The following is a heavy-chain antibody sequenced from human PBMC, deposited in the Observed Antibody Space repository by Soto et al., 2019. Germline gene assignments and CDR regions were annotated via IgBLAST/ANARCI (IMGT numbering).Heavy chain of an antibody. CDR3: ARTGDGHHDFLDY. J-gene: IGHJ4*02. CDR2: INQDGNED. D-gene: IGHD1-1*01. Sequence: GGSLRLSCAASGFTFSCYWMKWVRHAPGKGLEWVANINQDGNEDNLLDSVKGRFTISRDNAKNSLFLQMNSLRVDDTAVYYCARTGDGHHDFLDYWGQGALVTVSS. V-gene: IGHV3-7*01. CDR1: GFTFSCYW.